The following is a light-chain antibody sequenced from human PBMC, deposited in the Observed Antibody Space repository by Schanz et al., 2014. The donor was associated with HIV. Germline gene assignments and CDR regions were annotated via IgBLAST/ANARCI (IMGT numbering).Light chain of an antibody. J-gene: IGKJ4*01. Sequence: EIVLTQSPDTLSLSLGERATLSCRASQTVSNGYLAWSQQKPGQAPRLLIYATSTTAAGIPDRFSGTGSGTDFTLTISSLEPEDFAVYYCQYFGNSGGTFGGGTKVEIK. V-gene: IGKV3-20*01. CDR3: QYFGNSGGT. CDR1: QTVSNGY. CDR2: ATS.